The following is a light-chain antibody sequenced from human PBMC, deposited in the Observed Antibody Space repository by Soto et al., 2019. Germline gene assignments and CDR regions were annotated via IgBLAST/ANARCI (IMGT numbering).Light chain of an antibody. CDR3: ASYTSSSTSVI. CDR2: EVS. Sequence: QSVLTQPASVSGSPGQSITISCTGTSSDVGGYNYVSWYQQQSGKAPKLMIHEVSNRPSGVSSRFSGSKSGNTASLTISGLQAEDEADYYCASYTSSSTSVIFGRGTKLTVL. CDR1: SSDVGGYNY. V-gene: IGLV2-14*01. J-gene: IGLJ2*01.